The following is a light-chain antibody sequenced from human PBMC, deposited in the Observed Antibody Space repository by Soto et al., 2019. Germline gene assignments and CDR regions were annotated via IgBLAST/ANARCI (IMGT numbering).Light chain of an antibody. J-gene: IGKJ1*01. CDR2: AAS. CDR1: QSISSY. Sequence: DIQMTQSPSSLSASVGDRVTITCRASQSISSYLNWYQQKPGKAPKLLIYAASSLQSWVPSRFSGCGSGKDFTLTISSLQPEDFATYYCQQSYSTPPVTFGQGTMVDI. V-gene: IGKV1-39*01. CDR3: QQSYSTPPVT.